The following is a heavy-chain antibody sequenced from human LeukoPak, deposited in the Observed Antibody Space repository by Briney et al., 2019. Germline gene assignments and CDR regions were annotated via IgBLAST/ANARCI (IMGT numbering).Heavy chain of an antibody. CDR1: GYAFRSYG. J-gene: IGHJ4*02. D-gene: IGHD3-16*01. V-gene: IGHV1-2*02. CDR2: INPNSGGS. Sequence: ASVKVSCKGSGYAFRSYGITWVRQAPGQGLEWMGWINPNSGGSYSTQKFQGRVTMTRDTSITTAYMELSRLTSDDTAVYYCAHLLGGRDHWGQGALVTVSS. CDR3: AHLLGGRDH.